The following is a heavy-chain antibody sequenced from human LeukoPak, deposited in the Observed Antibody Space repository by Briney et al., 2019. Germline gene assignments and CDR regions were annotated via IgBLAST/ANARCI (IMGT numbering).Heavy chain of an antibody. Sequence: EASVKVSCKVSGYTLTELSMHWVRQAPGKGLEWMGGFDPGDGETIYAQKFQGRVTMTEDTSTDTAYMELSSLRSEDTAVYYCATDKRGRYFDWLLYYWGQGTLVTVSS. CDR3: ATDKRGRYFDWLLYY. CDR2: FDPGDGET. V-gene: IGHV1-24*01. J-gene: IGHJ4*02. D-gene: IGHD3-9*01. CDR1: GYTLTELS.